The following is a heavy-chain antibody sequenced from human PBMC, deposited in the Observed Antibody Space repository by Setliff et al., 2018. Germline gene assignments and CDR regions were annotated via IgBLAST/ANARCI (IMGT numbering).Heavy chain of an antibody. CDR3: ARDGGEY. V-gene: IGHV3-7*01. Sequence: RTGGSLRLSCAASGLTFSSYWMSWVRQAPGKGLEWVANIKQDGSEKYYVDSVKGRFTISRDNAKNSLYLQMNSLRAEDTAVYYCARDGGEYWGQGTLVTVSS. CDR1: GLTFSSYW. D-gene: IGHD3-16*01. CDR2: IKQDGSEK. J-gene: IGHJ4*02.